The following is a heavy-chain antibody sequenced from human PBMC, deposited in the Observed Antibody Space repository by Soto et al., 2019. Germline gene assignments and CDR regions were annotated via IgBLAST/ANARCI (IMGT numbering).Heavy chain of an antibody. CDR3: TRSLYSASWYAGY. CDR1: GDSVTSGYY. CDR2: VYHSGTT. V-gene: IGHV4-38-2*01. D-gene: IGHD6-13*01. Sequence: SETLSLTCAVSGDSVTSGYYWGWIRQPPGKGRVWIGGVYHSGTTYYSPSLKSRVTISLDTSKNQFSLKLSSVTAADTAFYYCTRSLYSASWYAGYWGQGTLVTVLL. J-gene: IGHJ4*02.